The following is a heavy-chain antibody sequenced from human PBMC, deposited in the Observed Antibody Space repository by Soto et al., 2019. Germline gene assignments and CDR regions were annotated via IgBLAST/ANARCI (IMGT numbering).Heavy chain of an antibody. CDR1: GGTFSSYA. CDR3: ARVPGIAAGCTPPSYSYYGMDV. J-gene: IGHJ6*02. CDR2: IIPIFGTA. Sequence: QVQLVQSEAEVKKPGSSVKVSCKASGGTFSSYAISWVRQAPGQGLEWMGGIIPIFGTANYEQKLQGRVTITAAESTSTAYRVLNSLRSEETDVYYCARVPGIAAGCTPPSYSYYGMDVWGLGSTLTVSS. D-gene: IGHD6-13*01. V-gene: IGHV1-69*01.